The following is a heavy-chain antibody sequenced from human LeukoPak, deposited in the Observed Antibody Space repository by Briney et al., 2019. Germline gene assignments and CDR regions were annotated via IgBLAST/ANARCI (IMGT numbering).Heavy chain of an antibody. CDR2: ISGSGGST. V-gene: IGHV3-23*01. Sequence: GGSLRLSCAASGFTFSSYAMSWVRQAPGKGLEWVSAISGSGGSTYYADSVKGRFTISRDDSKNTTYLQMNSLKTEDTAVYYCARDLGELLNYWGQGTLVTVSS. J-gene: IGHJ4*02. CDR1: GFTFSSYA. CDR3: ARDLGELLNY. D-gene: IGHD1-26*01.